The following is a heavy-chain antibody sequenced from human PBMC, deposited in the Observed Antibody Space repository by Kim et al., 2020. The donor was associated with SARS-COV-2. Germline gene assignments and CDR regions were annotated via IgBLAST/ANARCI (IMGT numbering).Heavy chain of an antibody. CDR1: GGSFSCYY. CDR2: INRSGST. Sequence: SETLSLTCAVYGGSFSCYYWSWIRQPPGKGLEWIGEINRSGSTNYKQALKSRVTISVDTSKNQFSLKLSSVTAADTAVYYCARGFMVRGVIGGAWFDPWGQGTLVTVSS. V-gene: IGHV4-34*01. D-gene: IGHD3-10*01. CDR3: ARGFMVRGVIGGAWFDP. J-gene: IGHJ5*02.